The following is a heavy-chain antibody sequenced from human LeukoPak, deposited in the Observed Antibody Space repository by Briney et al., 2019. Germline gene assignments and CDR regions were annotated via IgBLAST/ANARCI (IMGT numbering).Heavy chain of an antibody. Sequence: TGGSLRLSCAASGFTFSSYSKNWVRQAPGKGLEWISSISSSSSYIYYADSVKGRFTISRDNAKNSLYLQMNSLRAEDTAVYYCARAPSYYDSSGYYGAFDIWGQGTMVTVSS. CDR3: ARAPSYYDSSGYYGAFDI. CDR2: ISSSSSYI. J-gene: IGHJ3*02. CDR1: GFTFSSYS. V-gene: IGHV3-21*01. D-gene: IGHD3-22*01.